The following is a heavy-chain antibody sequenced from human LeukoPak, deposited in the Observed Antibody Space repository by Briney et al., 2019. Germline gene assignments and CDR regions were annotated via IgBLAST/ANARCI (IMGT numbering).Heavy chain of an antibody. J-gene: IGHJ4*02. Sequence: SETLSLTCTVSGVSISSYYWSWLRQPAGKGLEWLGRFDSGGGTDYNPSLKSRVTMSVDTSKNQFSLKLSSVTAADTAVYYCARVYSGYDLPGSPANYYFDYWGQGTLVTVSS. V-gene: IGHV4-4*07. D-gene: IGHD5-12*01. CDR2: FDSGGGT. CDR1: GVSISSYY. CDR3: ARVYSGYDLPGSPANYYFDY.